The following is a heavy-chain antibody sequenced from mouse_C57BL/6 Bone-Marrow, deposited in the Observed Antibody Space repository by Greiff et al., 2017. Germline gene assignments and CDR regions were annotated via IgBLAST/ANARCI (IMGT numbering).Heavy chain of an antibody. CDR3: ARDYYYGSSYWYFDV. J-gene: IGHJ1*03. Sequence: EVQLVESGGGLVQSGRSLRLSCATSGFTFSDFYMEWVRQAPGKGLEWIAASRNKANDYTTEYSASVKGRFIVSRDTSQSILYLQMNALRAEDTAIYYCARDYYYGSSYWYFDVWGTGTTVTVSS. CDR1: GFTFSDFY. D-gene: IGHD1-1*01. CDR2: SRNKANDYTT. V-gene: IGHV7-1*01.